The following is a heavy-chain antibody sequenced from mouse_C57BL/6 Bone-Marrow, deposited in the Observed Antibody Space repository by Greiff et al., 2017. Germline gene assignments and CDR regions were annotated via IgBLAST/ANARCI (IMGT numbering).Heavy chain of an antibody. J-gene: IGHJ3*01. CDR2: INPSNGGT. D-gene: IGHD2-3*01. CDR1: GYTFTSYW. Sequence: QVQLKQPGTELVKPGASVKLSCKASGYTFTSYWMHWVKQRPGQGLEWIGNINPSNGGTNYNEKFKSKATLTVDKSSSTAYMQLSSLTSEDSAVYYCAKYDGYYVWFAYWGQGTLVTVSA. V-gene: IGHV1-53*01. CDR3: AKYDGYYVWFAY.